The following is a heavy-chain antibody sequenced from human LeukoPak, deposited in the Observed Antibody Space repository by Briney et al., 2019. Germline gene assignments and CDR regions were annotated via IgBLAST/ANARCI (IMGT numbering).Heavy chain of an antibody. CDR3: ARDPKRPLSGYPY. CDR2: INPNSGDT. J-gene: IGHJ4*02. D-gene: IGHD3-3*01. Sequence: GVSVKVSCKASGYTFTDYYINWVRQAPGQGLEWIGWINPNSGDTNYAQKFQDRVTMTRDTSISTAYMELSRLRSDDTAVYYCARDPKRPLSGYPYWGQGTLVTVSS. CDR1: GYTFTDYY. V-gene: IGHV1-2*02.